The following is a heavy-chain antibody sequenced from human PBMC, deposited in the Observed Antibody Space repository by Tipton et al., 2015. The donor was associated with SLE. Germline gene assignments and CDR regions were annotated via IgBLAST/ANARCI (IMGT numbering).Heavy chain of an antibody. CDR3: VRGGTVFGVVLNWFDP. D-gene: IGHD3-3*01. Sequence: TLSLTCAVSGYSINNGYYWAWIRQPPGKGLEWIGSVYHSGSANYNPSLKSRVTISLDKSKNQFSLRLTSVTAADTAVYYCVRGGTVFGVVLNWFDPWGQGTLVTVSS. J-gene: IGHJ5*02. V-gene: IGHV4-38-2*01. CDR2: VYHSGSA. CDR1: GYSINNGYY.